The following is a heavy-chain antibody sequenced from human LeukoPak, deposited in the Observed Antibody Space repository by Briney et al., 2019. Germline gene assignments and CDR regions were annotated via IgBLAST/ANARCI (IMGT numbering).Heavy chain of an antibody. CDR3: ARGGRYFDWLLDY. J-gene: IGHJ4*02. CDR1: GYTFTSYA. CDR2: INAGNGNT. Sequence: ASVKVSCKASGYTFTSYAMHWVRQAPGQRLEWMGWINAGNGNTKYSQKFQGRVTITRDTSASTAYMELSSLRSEDTAVYYCARGGRYFDWLLDYWGQGTLVTVPS. V-gene: IGHV1-3*01. D-gene: IGHD3-9*01.